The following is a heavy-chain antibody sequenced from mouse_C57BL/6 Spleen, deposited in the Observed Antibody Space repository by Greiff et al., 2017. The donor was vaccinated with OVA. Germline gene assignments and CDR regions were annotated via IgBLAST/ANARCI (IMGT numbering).Heavy chain of an antibody. CDR1: GFTFSDYY. CDR3: AREDYGSSPYAMDY. Sequence: EVKLMESEGGLVQPGRSMKLSCPASGFTFSDYYLAWVRQVPEKGLEWVANIKYDGSSTYYLDSLKSRFIISRDNAKNILYLQMSSLKSEDTATYYCAREDYGSSPYAMDYWGQGTSVTVSS. V-gene: IGHV5-16*01. D-gene: IGHD1-1*01. J-gene: IGHJ4*01. CDR2: IKYDGSST.